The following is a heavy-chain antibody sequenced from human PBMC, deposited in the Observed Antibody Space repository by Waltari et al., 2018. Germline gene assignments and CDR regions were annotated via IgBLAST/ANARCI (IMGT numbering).Heavy chain of an antibody. J-gene: IGHJ4*02. V-gene: IGHV3-23*01. CDR2: SRGSGGST. CDR1: GFTFSTYA. CDR3: ATTFSSSRDY. D-gene: IGHD6-6*01. Sequence: EVQLLESGGGLVQPGGSLRLSCAASGFTFSTYAMSWVRQAPGKGLEWVSTSRGSGGSTYYADSVKGRFTISRDNSKNTLYLQLYSLRAEDTAIYYCATTFSSSRDYWGQGTLVTVSS.